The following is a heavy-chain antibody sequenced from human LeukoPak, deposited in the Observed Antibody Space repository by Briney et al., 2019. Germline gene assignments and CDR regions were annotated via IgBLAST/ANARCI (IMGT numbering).Heavy chain of an antibody. V-gene: IGHV3-30*18. CDR3: AKDLNVAAAGYYFDY. CDR2: IANDGRDK. J-gene: IGHJ4*02. D-gene: IGHD6-13*01. CDR1: GFTFSNYG. Sequence: PGGSLRLSCAASGFTFSNYGMHWVRQAPGKGLEWVAVIANDGRDKRYADSVKGRFTMSRDNSKNMVYLQMNSLRAEDTAVYSCAKDLNVAAAGYYFDYWGQGTLVTVSS.